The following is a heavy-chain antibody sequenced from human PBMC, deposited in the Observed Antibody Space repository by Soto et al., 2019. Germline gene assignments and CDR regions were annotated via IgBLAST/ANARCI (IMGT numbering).Heavy chain of an antibody. V-gene: IGHV3-15*07. J-gene: IGHJ4*02. CDR2: IKSKTDGGTT. CDR3: TTGLPTYYDILTGYYPPDY. Sequence: GSLRLSCAASGFTFSSYAMHWVRQAPGKGLEWVGRIKSKTDGGTTDYAAPVKGRFTISRDDSKNTLYLQMNSLKTEDTAVYYCTTGLPTYYDILTGYYPPDYWGQGTLVTVSS. CDR1: GFTFSSYA. D-gene: IGHD3-9*01.